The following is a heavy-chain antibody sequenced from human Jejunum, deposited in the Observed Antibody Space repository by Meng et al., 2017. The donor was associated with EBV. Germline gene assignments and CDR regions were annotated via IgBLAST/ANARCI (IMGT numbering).Heavy chain of an antibody. J-gene: IGHJ4*02. CDR1: GFTFSNYG. CDR3: AKDREQDLVHFFDY. D-gene: IGHD1-26*01. CDR2: ISYDGITK. V-gene: IGHV3-30*18. Sequence: QVQLVGXXXXXVQXGXXXRLSXXASGFTFSNYGMHWVRQAPGKGLEWVAIISYDGITKYYADSVKGRFTISRDHSKNTLYLQMSSLRADDTAIYYCAKDREQDLVHFFDYWGQGTLVTVSS.